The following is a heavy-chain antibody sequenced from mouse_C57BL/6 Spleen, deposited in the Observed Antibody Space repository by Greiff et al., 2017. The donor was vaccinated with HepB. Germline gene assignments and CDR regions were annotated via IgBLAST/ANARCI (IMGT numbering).Heavy chain of an antibody. D-gene: IGHD1-1*01. CDR1: GYTFTSYG. CDR3: AKGASDYYGSSYWYFDV. J-gene: IGHJ1*03. Sequence: QVQLQQSGAELARPGASVKLSCKASGYTFTSYGISWVKQRTGQGLEWIGEIYPRSGNTYYNEKFKGKATLTADKSSSTAYMELRSLTSEDSAVYFCAKGASDYYGSSYWYFDVWGTGTTVTVSS. V-gene: IGHV1-81*01. CDR2: IYPRSGNT.